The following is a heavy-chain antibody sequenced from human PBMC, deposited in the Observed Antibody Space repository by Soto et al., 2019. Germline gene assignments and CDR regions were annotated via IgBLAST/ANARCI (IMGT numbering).Heavy chain of an antibody. V-gene: IGHV4-34*01. CDR2: INHSGST. D-gene: IGHD4-17*01. Sequence: SETLSLTCAVYGGSFSGYYWSWIRQPPGKGLEWIGEINHSGSTNYNPSLKSRVTISVDTSKNQFSLKLSSVTAADTAVYYCARCPDYGDYGRGGTEFDYWGQGTLVTVSS. J-gene: IGHJ4*02. CDR3: ARCPDYGDYGRGGTEFDY. CDR1: GGSFSGYY.